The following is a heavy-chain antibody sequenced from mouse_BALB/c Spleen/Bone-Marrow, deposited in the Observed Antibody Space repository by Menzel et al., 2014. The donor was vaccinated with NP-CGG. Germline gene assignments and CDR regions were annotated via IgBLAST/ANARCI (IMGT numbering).Heavy chain of an antibody. CDR1: GYTFSNYW. CDR2: ILPGSDNT. J-gene: IGHJ2*01. Sequence: VQVVESGGELMKPGASVKISCKATGYTFSNYWIQWVKQRPGQGPEWIGEILPGSDNTNYNEKFKGKATFTADTSSNTAYMQLSSLTSEDSAVYYCARGNPFDFWGQGTTLTASS. V-gene: IGHV1-9*01. CDR3: ARGNPFDF.